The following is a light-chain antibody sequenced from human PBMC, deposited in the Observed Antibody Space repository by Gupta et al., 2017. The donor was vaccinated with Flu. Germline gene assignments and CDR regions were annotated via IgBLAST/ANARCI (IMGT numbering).Light chain of an antibody. CDR3: SEYTRGSTLVVA. CDR1: SDCVGYSS. J-gene: IGLJ2*01. Sequence: SDCVGYSSVYCYQQRPGTARKFMIFDVSNRTEGISSRFAGSNAANTAYLTTSGLKAEEEADYDGSEYTRGSTLVVAFGGGTKLTVL. CDR2: DVS. V-gene: IGLV2-14*04.